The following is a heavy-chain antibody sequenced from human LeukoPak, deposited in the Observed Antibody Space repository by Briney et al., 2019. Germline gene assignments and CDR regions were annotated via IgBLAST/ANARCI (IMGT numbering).Heavy chain of an antibody. CDR2: ISAYNGNT. D-gene: IGHD1-26*01. Sequence: ASVKVSCKASGYTFTSYGISWVRQAPGQGLEWMGCISAYNGNTNYAQKLQGRVTMTTDTSTSTAYMELRSLRSDDTAVYYCARVGPVSGSYLYYFDYWGQGTLVTVSS. CDR3: ARVGPVSGSYLYYFDY. J-gene: IGHJ4*02. V-gene: IGHV1-18*01. CDR1: GYTFTSYG.